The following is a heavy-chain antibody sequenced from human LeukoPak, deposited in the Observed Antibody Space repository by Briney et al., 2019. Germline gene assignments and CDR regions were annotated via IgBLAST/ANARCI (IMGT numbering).Heavy chain of an antibody. CDR2: IYYSGST. CDR1: GGSISSSSYY. CDR3: ARQLSGYAPG. V-gene: IGHV4-39*01. D-gene: IGHD5-12*01. J-gene: IGHJ4*02. Sequence: SETLSLTCTVSGGSISSSSYYWGWIRQPPGKGLEWIGSIYYSGSTYYNPSLKSRVTISVGTSKNQFSLKLSSVTAADTAVYYCARQLSGYAPGWGQGTLVTVSS.